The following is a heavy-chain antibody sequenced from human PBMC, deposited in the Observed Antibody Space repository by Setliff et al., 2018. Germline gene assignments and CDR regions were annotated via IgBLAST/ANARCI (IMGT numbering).Heavy chain of an antibody. J-gene: IGHJ4*02. CDR3: ARTGTYRYFDY. V-gene: IGHV4-39*01. Sequence: SETLSLTCTVSGGSIGSGVYYWAWIRQPPGKGLEWIGRIYYRGDTYYNASLKSRLTLSVDTSKNQVSLNLRSVTAADTAVYYCARTGTYRYFDYWGQGTQVTVSS. D-gene: IGHD1-1*01. CDR2: IYYRGDT. CDR1: GGSIGSGVYY.